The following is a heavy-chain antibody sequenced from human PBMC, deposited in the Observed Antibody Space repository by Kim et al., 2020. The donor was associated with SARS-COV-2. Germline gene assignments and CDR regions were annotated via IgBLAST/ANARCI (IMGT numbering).Heavy chain of an antibody. V-gene: IGHV3-21*01. D-gene: IGHD3-9*01. CDR1: GFTFSSYS. Sequence: GGSLRLSCAASGFTFSSYSMNWVRQAPGKGLEWVSSISSSSSYIYYADSVKGRFTISRDNAKNSLYLQMNSLRAEDTAVYYCARDGTDRYFDWLAADYWGQGTLVTVSS. J-gene: IGHJ4*02. CDR2: ISSSSSYI. CDR3: ARDGTDRYFDWLAADY.